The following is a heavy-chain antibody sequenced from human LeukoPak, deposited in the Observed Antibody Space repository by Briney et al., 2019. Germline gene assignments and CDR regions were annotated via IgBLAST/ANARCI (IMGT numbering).Heavy chain of an antibody. CDR2: INSDESTT. Sequence: GGSLRLSCAASGFTFSRHWMHWVRQAPGKGLVWVSRINSDESTTRYADSVKGRFTISKDNSKNTLYLQMNSLRPEDTAVYFCARASRWLAFDNWGQGTLVTVSS. CDR3: ARASRWLAFDN. J-gene: IGHJ4*02. CDR1: GFTFSRHW. V-gene: IGHV3-74*01. D-gene: IGHD6-19*01.